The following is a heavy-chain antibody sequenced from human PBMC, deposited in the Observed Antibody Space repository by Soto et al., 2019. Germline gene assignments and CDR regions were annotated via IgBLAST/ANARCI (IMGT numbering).Heavy chain of an antibody. CDR1: GGSSSSGAYY. J-gene: IGHJ4*02. CDR2: IYYSGST. V-gene: IGHV4-30-4*01. CDR3: AREKRVVVATRPIDY. Sequence: QVQLQESGPGLGKPSQTLSLTCTVSGGSSSSGAYYWSWIRQPPGKGLEWIGYIYYSGSTYYNPSLKSRVTISVDTSKNQFSLKLSSVTAADTAVYYCAREKRVVVATRPIDYWGQGTLVTVSS. D-gene: IGHD2-15*01.